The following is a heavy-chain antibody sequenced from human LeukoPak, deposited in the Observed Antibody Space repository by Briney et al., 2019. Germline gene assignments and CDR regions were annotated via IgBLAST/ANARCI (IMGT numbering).Heavy chain of an antibody. V-gene: IGHV3-21*01. CDR3: ARDPSAYGDPTYDFDY. Sequence: GGSLRLSCAASGFTFSSYSMNWVRQAPGKGLEWVTSISSSSSYIYYADSVKGRFTISRDNAKNSLYLQMNSLRAEDTAVYYCARDPSAYGDPTYDFDYWGQGTLVTVSS. D-gene: IGHD4-17*01. CDR1: GFTFSSYS. CDR2: ISSSSSYI. J-gene: IGHJ4*02.